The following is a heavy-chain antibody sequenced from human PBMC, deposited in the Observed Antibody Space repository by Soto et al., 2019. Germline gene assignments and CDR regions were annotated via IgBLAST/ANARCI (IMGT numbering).Heavy chain of an antibody. CDR3: ARGLMLVACTENYYQYGMDV. V-gene: IGHV3-72*01. J-gene: IGHJ6*02. Sequence: VGSLRLSCAASGFDFRYYYMDWVRQAPGKGLEWVGRIRNKAKSYSTQYAASVGGRFLISRDDSKKSLYLQMNSLKIDDTAVYYCARGLMLVACTENYYQYGMDVWGQRTTVTVSS. CDR1: GFDFRYYY. CDR2: IRNKAKSYST. D-gene: IGHD2-8*02.